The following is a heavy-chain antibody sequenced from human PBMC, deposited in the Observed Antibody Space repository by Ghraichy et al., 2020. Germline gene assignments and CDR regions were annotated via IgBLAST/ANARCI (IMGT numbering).Heavy chain of an antibody. CDR2: IWYDGGNK. J-gene: IGHJ4*02. Sequence: GASLRLSCAASGFTFSSYGMHWVRQAPGKGLEWVAVIWYDGGNKYYADSVKGRFTISRDNSKNTLYLQMNSLRAEDTAVYYCARDRLRDGYNDFDYWGQGTLVTVSS. D-gene: IGHD5-24*01. CDR3: ARDRLRDGYNDFDY. V-gene: IGHV3-33*01. CDR1: GFTFSSYG.